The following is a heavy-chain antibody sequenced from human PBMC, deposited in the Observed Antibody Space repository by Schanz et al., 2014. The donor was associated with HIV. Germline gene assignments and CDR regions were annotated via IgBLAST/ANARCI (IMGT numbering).Heavy chain of an antibody. D-gene: IGHD2-21*02. V-gene: IGHV3-23*01. J-gene: IGHJ5*01. CDR2: ISSSGSTT. Sequence: EVQLLESGGGLVRPGGSLRIFCATSGFTFTNYAMTWVRQAPGKGLEWVSVISSSGSTTYYADSVKGRFTISRDSLRADDTAVYYCARARSVVTPDNWFDSWGQGTLVTVSS. CDR1: GFTFTNYA. CDR3: WFDS.